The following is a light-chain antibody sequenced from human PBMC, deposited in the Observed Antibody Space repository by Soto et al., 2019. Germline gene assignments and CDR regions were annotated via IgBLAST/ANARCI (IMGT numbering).Light chain of an antibody. CDR3: QQYNDWPPLT. Sequence: EIVMTQSPATLSVSPGERATLSCRASQSVSSNLVCYQQKPGQAPRLLIYGASTRATGVTTMFSGSGSGPEVSLTIIILRSEDFADYYCQQYNDWPPLTFGGGKKVEIK. CDR1: QSVSSN. CDR2: GAS. J-gene: IGKJ4*02. V-gene: IGKV3-15*01.